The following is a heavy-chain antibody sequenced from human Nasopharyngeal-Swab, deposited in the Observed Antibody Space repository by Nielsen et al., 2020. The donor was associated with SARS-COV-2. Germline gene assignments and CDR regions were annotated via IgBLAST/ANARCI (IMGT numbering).Heavy chain of an antibody. V-gene: IGHV3-21*01. CDR1: GFTFSSYS. CDR3: ARSGHKRGDYY. D-gene: IGHD3-16*01. CDR2: ISSSSSYI. Sequence: GGSLRLSCVASGFTFSSYSMNWVRQAPGKGLEWVSSISSSSSYIYYVDSVKGRFTISRDNAKNSLYLQMNSLGAEDTAVYYCARSGHKRGDYYWGQGTLVTVSS. J-gene: IGHJ4*02.